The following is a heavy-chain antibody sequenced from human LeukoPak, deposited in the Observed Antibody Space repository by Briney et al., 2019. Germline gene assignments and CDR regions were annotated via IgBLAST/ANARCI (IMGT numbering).Heavy chain of an antibody. Sequence: GGSLRLSCAASGFTFSSYAMSWVRQAPGKGLEWALAISGSGGSTYYADSVKGRFTISRDNSKNTLYLQMNGLRAEDTAVYYCAAKGAGTPPYWGQGTLVTVSS. CDR2: ISGSGGST. D-gene: IGHD1-7*01. CDR1: GFTFSSYA. CDR3: AAKGAGTPPY. V-gene: IGHV3-23*01. J-gene: IGHJ4*02.